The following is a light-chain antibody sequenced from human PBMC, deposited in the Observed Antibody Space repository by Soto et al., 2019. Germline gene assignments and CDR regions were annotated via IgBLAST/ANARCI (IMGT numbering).Light chain of an antibody. CDR3: QEYGSSPRT. CDR2: GAS. CDR1: QTVSSNY. J-gene: IGKJ1*01. Sequence: ESLMTLSLCTLALTAVSDATLSFWASQTVSSNYLAWYQQRPGQAPRLIIYGASSRATGIPDRFSGSGSGTDFTGTISRLEPEDFAVYCCQEYGSSPRTFAQGAKVDI. V-gene: IGKV3-20*01.